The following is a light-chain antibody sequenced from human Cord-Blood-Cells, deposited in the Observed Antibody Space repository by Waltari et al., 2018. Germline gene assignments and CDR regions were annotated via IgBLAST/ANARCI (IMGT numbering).Light chain of an antibody. CDR3: QQYDNLPLT. CDR1: PDISNY. CDR2: DAS. V-gene: IGKV1-33*01. J-gene: IGKJ4*01. Sequence: DIQMTQSPSSLSASVGDRVTITCQASPDISNYLNWYQQKPGKAPKLLIYDASNLETGVPSRCSGSGSGTDFTFTISSLQPEDIATYYCQQYDNLPLTFGGGTKVEIK.